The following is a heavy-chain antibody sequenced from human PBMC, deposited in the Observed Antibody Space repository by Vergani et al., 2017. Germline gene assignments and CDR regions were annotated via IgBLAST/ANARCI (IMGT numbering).Heavy chain of an antibody. CDR3: ARSGYCSGGSCYPGPWFDP. D-gene: IGHD2-15*01. CDR1: GFTFSSYD. Sequence: EVQLVESGGGLVQPGGSLRLSCAASGFTFSSYDMHWVRHATGKGLEWVSAIGTAGDTYYPGSVKGRFTISRENAKNSLYLQMNSLRAGDTAVYYCARSGYCSGGSCYPGPWFDPWGQGTLVTVSS. V-gene: IGHV3-13*01. J-gene: IGHJ5*02. CDR2: IGTAGDT.